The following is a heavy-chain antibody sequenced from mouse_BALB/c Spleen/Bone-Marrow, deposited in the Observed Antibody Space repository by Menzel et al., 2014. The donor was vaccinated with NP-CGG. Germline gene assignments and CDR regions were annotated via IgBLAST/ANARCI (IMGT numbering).Heavy chain of an antibody. CDR1: GYTFSSYW. CDR2: ILPGSGSA. J-gene: IGHJ4*01. Sequence: VQLQQSGAELMKPGASVKISCKATGYTFSSYWIEWVKQRPGHGLEWIGEILPGSGSANYNEKFKGKATFTADTSSNTAYMQLSSLTSEDSAVYYCARGIDYYAMDYWGQGTSVTVSS. CDR3: ARGIDYYAMDY. V-gene: IGHV1-9*01.